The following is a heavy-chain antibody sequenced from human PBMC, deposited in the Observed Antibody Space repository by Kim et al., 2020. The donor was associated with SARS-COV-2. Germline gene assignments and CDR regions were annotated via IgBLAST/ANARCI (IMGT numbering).Heavy chain of an antibody. J-gene: IGHJ5*02. CDR1: GDSVSSNSAA. V-gene: IGHV6-1*01. D-gene: IGHD6-19*01. Sequence: SQTLSLTCAISGDSVSSNSAAWNWIRQSPSRGLEWLGRTYYRSKWYNDYAVSVKSRITINPDTSKNQFSLQLNSVTPEDTAVYYCARGFLWSSGWYSGNWFDPWGKGTLVTVSS. CDR2: TYYRSKWYN. CDR3: ARGFLWSSGWYSGNWFDP.